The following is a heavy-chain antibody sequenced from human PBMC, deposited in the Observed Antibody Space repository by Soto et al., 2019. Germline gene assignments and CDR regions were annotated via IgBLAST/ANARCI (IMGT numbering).Heavy chain of an antibody. CDR3: ARENHANFDY. Sequence: GGSLRLSCAASGFTFSGYWMSWLRQAPGKGPEGVASIKPDRTKTYNVDSKKGRFTNSKENAKNSLYLEVNSLRAEDTAVYYCARENHANFDYWGQGTRVTVSS. CDR2: IKPDRTKT. V-gene: IGHV3-7*01. CDR1: GFTFSGYW. J-gene: IGHJ4*02.